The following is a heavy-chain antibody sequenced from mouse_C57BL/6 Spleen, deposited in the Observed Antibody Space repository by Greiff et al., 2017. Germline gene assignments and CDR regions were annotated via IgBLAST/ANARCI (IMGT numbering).Heavy chain of an antibody. CDR3: ARAYDYDDAMDY. V-gene: IGHV5-16*01. Sequence: EVMLVESEGGLVQPGSSMKLSCTASGFTFSDYYMAWVRQVPEKGLEWVANINYDGSSTYYLDSLKSRFIISRDNAKNILYLQMSSLKSEDTATYYCARAYDYDDAMDYWGQGTSVTVSS. D-gene: IGHD2-4*01. J-gene: IGHJ4*01. CDR2: INYDGSST. CDR1: GFTFSDYY.